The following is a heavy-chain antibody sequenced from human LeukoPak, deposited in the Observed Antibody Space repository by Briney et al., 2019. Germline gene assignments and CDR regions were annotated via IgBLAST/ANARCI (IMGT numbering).Heavy chain of an antibody. J-gene: IGHJ4*02. Sequence: GGSLRLSCAASGFSFRTTTMHWVCQAPGKGLEWVRLISYDERSNYYADSVKGRCTISRDNSNNMVYLQMSSLRPEDTAVYYCVRPLRTTYASGSPEDYWGQGTLVTVSS. CDR2: ISYDERSN. V-gene: IGHV3-30*04. CDR3: VRPLRTTYASGSPEDY. CDR1: GFSFRTTT. D-gene: IGHD3-10*01.